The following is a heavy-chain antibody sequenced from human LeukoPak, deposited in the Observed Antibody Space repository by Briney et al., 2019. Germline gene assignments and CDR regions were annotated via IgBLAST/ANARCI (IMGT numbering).Heavy chain of an antibody. CDR2: IKQDGSEK. CDR1: GFIFSSYA. CDR3: ARSSNGVYIQ. Sequence: PGGSLRLSCAGSGFIFSSYAMHWVRQAPGKGLEWVANIKQDGSEKYYVDSVKGRFTISRDNAKNSLYVQMNSLRADDSAVYYCARSSNGVYIQWGQGTLVTVSS. J-gene: IGHJ4*02. D-gene: IGHD2-8*01. V-gene: IGHV3-7*01.